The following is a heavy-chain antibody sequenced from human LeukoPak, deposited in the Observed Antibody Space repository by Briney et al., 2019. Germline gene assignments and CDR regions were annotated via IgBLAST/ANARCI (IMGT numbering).Heavy chain of an antibody. V-gene: IGHV3-53*01. CDR1: GFTFSSYG. D-gene: IGHD4-17*01. J-gene: IGHJ4*02. CDR3: VRVGDYGDSH. CDR2: IISGGGT. Sequence: GGSLRLSCAASGFTFSSYGMHWVRQAPGKGLEWVSVIISGGGTSYTDSVKGRFTILRDSSKNTVFLQMNSLRAEDTAVYYCVRVGDYGDSHWGQGTLVTVSS.